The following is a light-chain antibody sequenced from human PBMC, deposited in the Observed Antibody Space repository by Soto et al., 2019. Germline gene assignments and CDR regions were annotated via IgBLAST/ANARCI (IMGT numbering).Light chain of an antibody. CDR3: QEYKTYT. J-gene: IGKJ2*01. V-gene: IGKV1-5*01. Sequence: DIQMTQSPSSLSSSVGDRVTITCRASQSISSYLNWYQQKPRKAPXLLISDASTLATGVPSRFSGSGSGTEFTLTISSLQTDDSATYFCQEYKTYTFGPGTKVDIK. CDR2: DAS. CDR1: QSISSY.